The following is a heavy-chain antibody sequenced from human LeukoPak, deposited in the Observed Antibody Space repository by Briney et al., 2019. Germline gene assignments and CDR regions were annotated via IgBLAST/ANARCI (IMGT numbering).Heavy chain of an antibody. CDR3: ARTYCSSTSCPNGYFDY. D-gene: IGHD2-2*01. Sequence: SGGSLRLSCAASGFTFSSYAMHWVRQAPGKGLEWVAVISYDGSNKYYADSVKGRFTISRDNSKNTLYLQMNSLRAEDTAVYYCARTYCSSTSCPNGYFDYWGQGTLVTVSS. CDR1: GFTFSSYA. V-gene: IGHV3-30-3*01. J-gene: IGHJ4*02. CDR2: ISYDGSNK.